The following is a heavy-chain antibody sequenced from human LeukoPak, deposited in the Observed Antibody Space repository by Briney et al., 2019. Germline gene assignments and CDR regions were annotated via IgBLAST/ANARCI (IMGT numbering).Heavy chain of an antibody. CDR3: TTGYCSGGPCYSSFRFDY. D-gene: IGHD2-15*01. J-gene: IGHJ4*02. CDR2: MKSKTDGGTT. CDR1: GLTFSNAW. Sequence: GGSLRLSCAVSGLTFSNAWMSWVRQAPGKGLDWVGRMKSKTDGGTTDYAAPVKGKFTISRDDSKNTPYLQMNSLKTEDTAVYYCTTGYCSGGPCYSSFRFDYWGQGILVTVSS. V-gene: IGHV3-15*01.